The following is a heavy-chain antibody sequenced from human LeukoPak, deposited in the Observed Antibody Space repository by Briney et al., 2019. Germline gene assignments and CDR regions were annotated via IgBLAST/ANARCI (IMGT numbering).Heavy chain of an antibody. CDR2: ISWNSGSI. D-gene: IGHD5-24*01. J-gene: IGHJ4*02. V-gene: IGHV3-9*01. CDR1: GFTFDDYA. Sequence: PGRSLRLSCAASGFTFDDYAMHWVRQAPGKGLEWVSGISWNSGSIGYADSEKGRFTISRDNAKNSLYLQMNSLRAEDTALYYCAKDRSGWLQSLFDYWGQGTLVTVSS. CDR3: AKDRSGWLQSLFDY.